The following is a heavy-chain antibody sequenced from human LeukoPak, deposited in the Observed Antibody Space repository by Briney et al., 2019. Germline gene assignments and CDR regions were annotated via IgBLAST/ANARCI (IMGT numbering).Heavy chain of an antibody. Sequence: GGSLRLSCEASDFTVSANFMGWVRQAPGKGLEWVAVISYDGSNKYYADSVKGRFTISRDNSKNTLYLQMNSLRAEDTAVYYCARGQWLVTGAFDYWGQGTLVTVSS. V-gene: IGHV3-30*04. J-gene: IGHJ4*02. CDR1: DFTVSANF. CDR3: ARGQWLVTGAFDY. CDR2: ISYDGSNK. D-gene: IGHD6-19*01.